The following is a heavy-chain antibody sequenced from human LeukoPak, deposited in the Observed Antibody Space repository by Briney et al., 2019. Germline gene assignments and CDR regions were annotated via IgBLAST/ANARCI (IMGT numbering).Heavy chain of an antibody. J-gene: IGHJ4*02. CDR3: ARDRGGATAYDY. CDR2: TNGDGSST. CDR1: GFTFNSYW. D-gene: IGHD3-10*01. V-gene: IGHV3-74*01. Sequence: GGSLRLSCAASGFTFNSYWMHWVRQAPGKGLVWVSRTNGDGSSTNYADSVKGRFIISRDNAKNTLYLQMNSLRAEDTAVYYCARDRGGATAYDYWGQGTLVTVSS.